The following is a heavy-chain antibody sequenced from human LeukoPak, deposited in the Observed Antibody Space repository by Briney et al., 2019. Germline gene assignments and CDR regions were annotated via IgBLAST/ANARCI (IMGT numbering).Heavy chain of an antibody. CDR3: ARDNDSRDPPHFNY. V-gene: IGHV1-2*02. D-gene: IGHD3-16*01. CDR2: INPNSGGT. CDR1: GYTFTGYY. J-gene: IGHJ4*02. Sequence: ASVKVSCKASGYTFTGYYMHWVRQAPGQGLEWMGWINPNSGGTNYAQKLQGRVTMTRGTSISTAYMELSRLRSDDTAVYYCARDNDSRDPPHFNYWGQGTLVTVSS.